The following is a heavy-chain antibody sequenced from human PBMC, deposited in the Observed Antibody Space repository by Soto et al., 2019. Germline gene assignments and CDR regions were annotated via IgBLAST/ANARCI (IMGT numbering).Heavy chain of an antibody. V-gene: IGHV3-23*01. CDR2: ISGSGGST. CDR3: AKRDGGYNYFDY. J-gene: IGHJ4*02. CDR1: GFTFSSYA. D-gene: IGHD5-12*01. Sequence: GGSLRLSCTASGFTFSSYAMNWVRQAPGKGLEWVSTISGSGGSTNYADSVKGRFTISRDNSKNTLYLQVNSLRAEDTAVYYCAKRDGGYNYFDYWGQGTLVTVSS.